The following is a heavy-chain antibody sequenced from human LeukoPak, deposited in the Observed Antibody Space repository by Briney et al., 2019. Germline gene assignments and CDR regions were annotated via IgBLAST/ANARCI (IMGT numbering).Heavy chain of an antibody. V-gene: IGHV3-23*01. CDR1: GFTFSSYA. J-gene: IGHJ4*02. CDR2: ISGSGGST. CDR3: ARDGEQWRGIDY. D-gene: IGHD6-19*01. Sequence: GGSLRLSCAASGFTFSSYAMSWVRQAPGKGLEWVSAISGSGGSTYYADSVKGRFTISRDNSKNTLYLQMNSLRAEDTAVYYCARDGEQWRGIDYWGQGTLVTVSS.